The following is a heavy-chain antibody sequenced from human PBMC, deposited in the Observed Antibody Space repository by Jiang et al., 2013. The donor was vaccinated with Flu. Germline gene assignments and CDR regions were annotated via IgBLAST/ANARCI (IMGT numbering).Heavy chain of an antibody. CDR1: DFSLSTSGMG. V-gene: IGHV2-5*02. J-gene: IGHJ6*01. CDR2: IYWDNDK. Sequence: KPTQTLTLTCNFSDFSLSTSGMGVGWLRQPPGKALECLALIYWDNDKHYSPSLKNRLTITKDTSRNXVVLTMTNMDPVDTATYFCARTKSGHY. D-gene: IGHD2-15*01. CDR3: ARTKSGHY.